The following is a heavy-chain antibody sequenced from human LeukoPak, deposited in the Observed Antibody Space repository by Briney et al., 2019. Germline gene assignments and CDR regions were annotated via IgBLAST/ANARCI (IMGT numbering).Heavy chain of an antibody. J-gene: IGHJ4*02. CDR2: IIPIFGTA. V-gene: IGHV1-69*05. Sequence: GASVKVSCKASGGTFSSYAISWVRQAPGQGLEWMGGIIPIFGTANYAQKFQGRVTITTDESTSTAYMELSSLRSEDTAVYYCATSIRVGATSLLDYWGQGTLVTVSS. CDR1: GGTFSSYA. CDR3: ATSIRVGATSLLDY. D-gene: IGHD1-26*01.